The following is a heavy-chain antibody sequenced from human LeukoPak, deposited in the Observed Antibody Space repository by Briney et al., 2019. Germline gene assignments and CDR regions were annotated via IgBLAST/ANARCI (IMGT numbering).Heavy chain of an antibody. J-gene: IGHJ4*02. V-gene: IGHV3-7*01. CDR3: ASMGLNHGLDY. D-gene: IGHD1-14*01. CDR2: IKPDGSET. CDR1: GITFSSYW. Sequence: GGSLRLSCVASGITFSSYWMSWVRQAPGKGPEWVANIKPDGSETYYGDSAKGRFTISRDNAKNSLHLQMNSLRPEDTAVYYCASMGLNHGLDYWGQGTLVTVSS.